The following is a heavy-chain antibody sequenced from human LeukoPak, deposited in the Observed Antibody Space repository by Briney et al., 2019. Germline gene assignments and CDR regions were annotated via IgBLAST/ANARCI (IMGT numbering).Heavy chain of an antibody. V-gene: IGHV3-23*01. J-gene: IGHJ4*02. D-gene: IGHD2-15*01. Sequence: GGSLRLSCAASGFTFSNYAVSWVRQAPGKELEWVSAISGSDGSTYYADSVKGRFTISKDNSKNTLYLQMSNLRVEDTAVYYCAKDLTSSSRLPDYWGQGTLVTVSS. CDR1: GFTFSNYA. CDR3: AKDLTSSSRLPDY. CDR2: ISGSDGST.